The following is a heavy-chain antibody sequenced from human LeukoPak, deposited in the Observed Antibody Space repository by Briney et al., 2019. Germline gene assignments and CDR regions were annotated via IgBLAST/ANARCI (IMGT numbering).Heavy chain of an antibody. D-gene: IGHD6-13*01. J-gene: IGHJ4*02. CDR1: GYSISRGYY. V-gene: IGHV4-38-2*01. Sequence: KPSEALSLTCAVSGYSISRGYYWGWIRQPPGKGLEWIGSIYHSGSTYYNPSLKSRVTISVDTSKTQFSLKLSSVTAADTAVYYCARPNSSSWYYFDNWGQGTLVTVSS. CDR2: IYHSGST. CDR3: ARPNSSSWYYFDN.